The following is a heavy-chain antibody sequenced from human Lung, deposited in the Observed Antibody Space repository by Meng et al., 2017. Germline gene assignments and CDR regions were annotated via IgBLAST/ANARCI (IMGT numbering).Heavy chain of an antibody. D-gene: IGHD1-1*01. V-gene: IGHV1-8*01. CDR2: MNPNSGNT. CDR3: ATRNDGYDFDY. Sequence: HVQLVQSGAVVKKPGASVRFSCKASGYTFTNYDINWVRQATGQGLQWMGWMNPNSGNTGYAQKFQGRVTMTRNTSISTAYMELSSLRSEDTAVYYCATRNDGYDFDYWGQGTLVTVSS. CDR1: GYTFTNYD. J-gene: IGHJ4*02.